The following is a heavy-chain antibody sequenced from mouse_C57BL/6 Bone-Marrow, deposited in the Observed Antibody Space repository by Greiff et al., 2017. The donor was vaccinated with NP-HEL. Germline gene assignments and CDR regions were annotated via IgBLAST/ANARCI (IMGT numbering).Heavy chain of an antibody. Sequence: ESGGGLVQPGGSMKLSCVASGFTFSNYWMNWVRQSPEKGLEWVAQIRLKSDNYATHYAESVKGRFTISRDDSKSSVYLQMNNLRAEDTGIYYCTIYYGNPWFAYWGQGTLVTVSA. D-gene: IGHD2-1*01. V-gene: IGHV6-3*01. CDR1: GFTFSNYW. J-gene: IGHJ3*01. CDR3: TIYYGNPWFAY. CDR2: IRLKSDNYAT.